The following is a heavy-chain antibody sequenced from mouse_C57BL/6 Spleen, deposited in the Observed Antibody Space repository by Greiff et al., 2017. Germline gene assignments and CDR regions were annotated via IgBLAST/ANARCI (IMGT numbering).Heavy chain of an antibody. CDR1: GFTFSSYG. CDR2: ISSGGSYT. CDR3: ARRGVTGTRGFDY. J-gene: IGHJ2*01. D-gene: IGHD4-1*01. V-gene: IGHV5-6*01. Sequence: EVQLQQSGGDLVKPGGSLKLSCAASGFTFSSYGMSWVRQTPDKRLEWVATISSGGSYTYYPDSVKGRFTISRDNAKNTLYLQMSSLKSEDTAMYYCARRGVTGTRGFDYWGQGTTLTVSS.